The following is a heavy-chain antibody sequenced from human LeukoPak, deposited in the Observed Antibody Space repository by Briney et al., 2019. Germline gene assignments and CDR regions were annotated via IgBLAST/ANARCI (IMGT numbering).Heavy chain of an antibody. J-gene: IGHJ5*02. CDR1: GYTFTSYD. V-gene: IGHV1-8*01. Sequence: GASVKVSCKASGYTFTSYDINWVRQATGQGLEWMGWMNPNSGNTGYAQKFQGRVTMTRNTSISTAYMELSSLRSEDTAVYYCARGNADSSSWFDINWFDPWGQGTLVTVSS. CDR3: ARGNADSSSWFDINWFDP. D-gene: IGHD6-13*01. CDR2: MNPNSGNT.